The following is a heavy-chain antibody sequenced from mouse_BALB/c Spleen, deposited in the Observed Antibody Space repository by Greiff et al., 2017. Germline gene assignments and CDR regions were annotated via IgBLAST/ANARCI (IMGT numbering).Heavy chain of an antibody. CDR3: ARGYRYDRGYAMDY. J-gene: IGHJ4*01. V-gene: IGHV1S81*02. Sequence: QVQLKQPGAELVKPGASVKLSCKASGYTFTSYWMHWVKQRPGQGLEWIGEINPSNGRTNYNEKFKSKATLTVDKSSSTAYMQLSSLTSEDSAVYYCARGYRYDRGYAMDYWGQGTSVTVSS. CDR1: GYTFTSYW. CDR2: INPSNGRT. D-gene: IGHD2-14*01.